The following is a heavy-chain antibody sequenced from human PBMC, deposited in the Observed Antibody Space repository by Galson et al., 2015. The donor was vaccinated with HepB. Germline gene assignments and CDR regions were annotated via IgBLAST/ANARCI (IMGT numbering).Heavy chain of an antibody. CDR1: GFTFSSYG. J-gene: IGHJ4*02. Sequence: SLRLSCAASGFTFSSYGMHWVRQAPGKGLEWVAVIWYDGSNKYYADSVKGRFTISRDNSKNTLYLQMNSLRAEDTAVYYCARDARAGTMVRGVSDYWGQGTLVTVSS. CDR2: IWYDGSNK. V-gene: IGHV3-33*01. D-gene: IGHD3-10*01. CDR3: ARDARAGTMVRGVSDY.